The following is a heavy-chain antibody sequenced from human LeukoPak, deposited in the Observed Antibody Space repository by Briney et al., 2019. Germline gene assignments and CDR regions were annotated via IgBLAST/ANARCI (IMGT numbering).Heavy chain of an antibody. Sequence: ASVKVSCKTSGYTFTSYDINWVRQATGQGLEWMGWMNPNSGNRGYAQTFQGRVTMTRNTDINTAYMELSSLRSEDTAVYYCARGPLIYGSGSYYDYWGQGTLVTVSS. J-gene: IGHJ4*02. CDR3: ARGPLIYGSGSYYDY. D-gene: IGHD3-10*01. CDR1: GYTFTSYD. CDR2: MNPNSGNR. V-gene: IGHV1-8*01.